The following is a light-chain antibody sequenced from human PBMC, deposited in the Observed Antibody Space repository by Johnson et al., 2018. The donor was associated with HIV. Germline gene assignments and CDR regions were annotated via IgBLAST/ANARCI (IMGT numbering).Light chain of an antibody. Sequence: QSVLTQPPSVSAAPGQKVTISCSGSSSNIGNNYVSWYQQLPGTAPKLLIYDNNKRPSGIPDRFSESQSGTSATLAITGLPTGDEADYYCGTWDTSLGAHYVFGSATKVTVL. CDR1: SSNIGNNY. CDR3: GTWDTSLGAHYV. V-gene: IGLV1-51*01. CDR2: DNN. J-gene: IGLJ1*01.